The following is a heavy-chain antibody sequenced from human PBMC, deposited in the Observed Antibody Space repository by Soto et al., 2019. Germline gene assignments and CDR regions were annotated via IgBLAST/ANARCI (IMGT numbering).Heavy chain of an antibody. Sequence: QVQLVQSGAEVKKPGSSVKVSCKTSGGTFSSYAISWVRQAPGQGLEWMGGIVPFIDTTNYAQSFQGRVTINADKSTSTVHMELSGLRFEDTGVYYCARGSFSSSWRFDYWGQGTLVTVSS. V-gene: IGHV1-69*06. J-gene: IGHJ4*02. CDR1: GGTFSSYA. CDR2: IVPFIDTT. CDR3: ARGSFSSSWRFDY. D-gene: IGHD6-13*01.